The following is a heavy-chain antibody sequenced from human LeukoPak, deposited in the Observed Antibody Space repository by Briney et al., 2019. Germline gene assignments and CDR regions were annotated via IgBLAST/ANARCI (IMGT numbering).Heavy chain of an antibody. CDR2: ISSSSSTI. D-gene: IGHD3-9*01. Sequence: GGSLRLSCAASGFTFSSYSMNWVRQAPGKGLEWVSYISSSSSTIYYADSVKGRFTISRDNAKNSLYLQMNSLRAEDTAVYYCAKGEYYDILTGYHRDAFDIWGQGTMVTVSS. V-gene: IGHV3-48*01. J-gene: IGHJ3*02. CDR3: AKGEYYDILTGYHRDAFDI. CDR1: GFTFSSYS.